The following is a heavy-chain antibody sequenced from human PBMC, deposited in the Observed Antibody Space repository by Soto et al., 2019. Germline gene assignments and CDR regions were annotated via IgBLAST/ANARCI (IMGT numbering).Heavy chain of an antibody. J-gene: IGHJ2*01. Sequence: QVQLVQSGAEVKKPGTSVKVSCKASGGTFSSYAISWVRQAPGQGLEWMGGIIPIFGTAKYAQKFQGRVTITADESTSTAYMERSSLRSEDTAVYYCARDDGIAVAGSLYFDLWGRGTLVTVSS. V-gene: IGHV1-69*12. CDR2: IIPIFGTA. CDR3: ARDDGIAVAGSLYFDL. CDR1: GGTFSSYA. D-gene: IGHD6-19*01.